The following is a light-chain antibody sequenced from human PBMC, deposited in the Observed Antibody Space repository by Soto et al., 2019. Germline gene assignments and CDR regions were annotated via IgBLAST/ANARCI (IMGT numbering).Light chain of an antibody. J-gene: IGKJ4*01. Sequence: EIVLTQSPAILSLSPGERATLSCRASQSVYTYLAWYQQKPGQAPRLLIYDTSNRASGVPARFSGSGSGTDFTLTISSLEPEDFAVYYCQQRNRWPPVTFGGGTRVEIK. V-gene: IGKV3-11*01. CDR1: QSVYTY. CDR2: DTS. CDR3: QQRNRWPPVT.